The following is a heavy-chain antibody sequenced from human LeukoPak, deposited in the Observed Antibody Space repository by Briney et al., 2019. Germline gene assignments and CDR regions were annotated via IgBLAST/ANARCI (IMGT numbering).Heavy chain of an antibody. CDR3: ARGRRDTIFGVVINYYMDV. CDR1: GYTFTSYD. J-gene: IGHJ6*03. D-gene: IGHD3-3*01. V-gene: IGHV1-8*01. CDR2: MNPNSGNT. Sequence: ASVKVSCKASGYTFTSYDISWVRQATGQGLEWMGWMNPNSGNTGYAQKFQGRVTMTRNTSISTAYMELSSLRSEDTAVYYCARGRRDTIFGVVINYYMDVWGKGTTVTVSS.